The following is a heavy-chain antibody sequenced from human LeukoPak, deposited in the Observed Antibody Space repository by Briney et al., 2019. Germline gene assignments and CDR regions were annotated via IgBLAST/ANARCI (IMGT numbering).Heavy chain of an antibody. V-gene: IGHV4-59*01. Sequence: SETLSLTCTVSGGSISSYYWSWIRQPPGKGLEWIGYIYYSGSTNYNPSLKSRVTISVDTSKNQFSLKLSSVTAADTAVYYCARVNSGYSYGYPIDYWGQGTLATVSS. J-gene: IGHJ4*02. CDR2: IYYSGST. D-gene: IGHD5-18*01. CDR1: GGSISSYY. CDR3: ARVNSGYSYGYPIDY.